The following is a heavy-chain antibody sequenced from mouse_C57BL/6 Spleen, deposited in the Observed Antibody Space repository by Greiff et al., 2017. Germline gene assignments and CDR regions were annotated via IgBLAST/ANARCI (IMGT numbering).Heavy chain of an antibody. V-gene: IGHV5-4*01. J-gene: IGHJ1*03. CDR3: ARDPYYGNSWYVDV. D-gene: IGHD2-10*01. CDR1: GFTFSSYA. CDR2: ISDGGSYT. Sequence: EVKLVESGGGLVKPGGSLKLSCAASGFTFSSYAMSWVRQTPEKRLEWVATISDGGSYTYYPDNVKGRFTISRDNAKNNLYLQMSHLKSEDTAMYYCARDPYYGNSWYVDVWGTGTTVTVSS.